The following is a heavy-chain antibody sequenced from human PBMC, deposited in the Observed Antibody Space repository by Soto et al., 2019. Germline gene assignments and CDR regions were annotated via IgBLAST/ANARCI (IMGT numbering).Heavy chain of an antibody. Sequence: QVQLVESGGGLVKPGGSLRLSCAASGFTFSDYYMSWIRQAPGKGLEWVSYISSSSSYTNYADSVKGRFTISRDNAKNSLYQQMNSLRAEDTAVYYCARDPYYDSSGYTNYFDYWGQGTLVTVSS. J-gene: IGHJ4*02. CDR2: ISSSSSYT. CDR1: GFTFSDYY. D-gene: IGHD3-22*01. V-gene: IGHV3-11*05. CDR3: ARDPYYDSSGYTNYFDY.